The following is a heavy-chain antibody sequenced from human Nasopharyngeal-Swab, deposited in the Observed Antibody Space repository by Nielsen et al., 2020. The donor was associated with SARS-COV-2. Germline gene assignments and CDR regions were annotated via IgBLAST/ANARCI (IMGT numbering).Heavy chain of an antibody. CDR2: IYSTEIT. CDR1: GGSISGYY. V-gene: IGHV4-59*01. CDR3: ARGPYSRSSLWVH. D-gene: IGHD6-6*01. Sequence: SETLSLTCTVSGGSISGYYWSWIRQPPGKGLEWIGYIYSTEITKYNPSLGSRVTMSGDTSKNQVYLKLKSLTAADTAVYYCARGPYSRSSLWVHWGQGTLVTVSS. J-gene: IGHJ4*02.